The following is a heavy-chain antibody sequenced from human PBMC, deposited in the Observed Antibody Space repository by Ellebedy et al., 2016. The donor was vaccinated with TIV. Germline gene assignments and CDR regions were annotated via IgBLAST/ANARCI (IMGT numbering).Heavy chain of an antibody. Sequence: AASVQVSCKASGYTFTGYCMHWVRQAPGQGLEWMGWINPNSGGTNYAQKFQGWVTMTRDTSISTAYMELSRLRSDDTAVYYCARKGRGSLHFDYWGQGTLVTVSS. J-gene: IGHJ4*02. CDR1: GYTFTGYC. CDR2: INPNSGGT. V-gene: IGHV1-2*04. D-gene: IGHD1-26*01. CDR3: ARKGRGSLHFDY.